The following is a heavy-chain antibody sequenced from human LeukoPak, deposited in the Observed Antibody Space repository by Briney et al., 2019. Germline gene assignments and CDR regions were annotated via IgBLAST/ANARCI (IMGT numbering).Heavy chain of an antibody. CDR3: ARHTSMATRTNWFDP. D-gene: IGHD5-24*01. V-gene: IGHV4-4*07. CDR2: ISTSGST. J-gene: IGHJ5*02. CDR1: GDSISSYY. Sequence: PSETLSLTCTVSGDSISSYYWSWIRQPAGKGLEWIGRISTSGSTNYNPSLKSRVTMSVDTSKSQFSLKLSSVTAADTAVYYCARHTSMATRTNWFDPWGQGTLVTVSS.